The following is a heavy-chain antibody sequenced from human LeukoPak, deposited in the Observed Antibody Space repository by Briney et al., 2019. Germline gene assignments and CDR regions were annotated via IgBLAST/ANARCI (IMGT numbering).Heavy chain of an antibody. CDR3: ARDRGITMVRGVIIEIPTFDY. CDR2: VSSSGST. J-gene: IGHJ4*02. V-gene: IGHV4-4*07. D-gene: IGHD3-10*01. CDR1: GDSISYFY. Sequence: SETLSLTCSVSGDSISYFYWSWIRQAAGKGLEWIGRVSSSGSTDYNASLKSRVTMSVDTSKNQLSLKVISVTPEDTAVYYCARDRGITMVRGVIIEIPTFDYWGQGTLVTVSS.